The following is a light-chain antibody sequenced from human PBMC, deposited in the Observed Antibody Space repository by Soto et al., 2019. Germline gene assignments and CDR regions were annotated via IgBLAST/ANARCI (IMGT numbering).Light chain of an antibody. CDR3: QQYGRSPLS. Sequence: EIVLTQSPGTLSLSAGERATLSCRASQSVSSSFLAWYQQKPGQAPRLVIYGAASRASGIPDRFSGSGSGTDFSLTISRLEPEHFAVYFCQQYGRSPLSFGGWTKVDIK. CDR2: GAA. J-gene: IGKJ4*01. CDR1: QSVSSSF. V-gene: IGKV3-20*01.